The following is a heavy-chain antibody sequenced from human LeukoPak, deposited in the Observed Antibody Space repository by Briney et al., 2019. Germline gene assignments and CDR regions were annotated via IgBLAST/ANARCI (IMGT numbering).Heavy chain of an antibody. V-gene: IGHV3-30*04. D-gene: IGHD3-9*01. Sequence: GGSLRLSCAASGFTFSSYAMHWVRQAPGKGLEWVAVISYDGSNKYYADSVKGRFTISRDNSKNTLYLQMNSLRAEDTAVYFCETEDGLRYFDWLIDYWGQGTLVTVSS. CDR3: ETEDGLRYFDWLIDY. J-gene: IGHJ4*02. CDR1: GFTFSSYA. CDR2: ISYDGSNK.